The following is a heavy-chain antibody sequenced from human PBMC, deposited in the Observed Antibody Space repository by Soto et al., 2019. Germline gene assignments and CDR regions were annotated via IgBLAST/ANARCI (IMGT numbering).Heavy chain of an antibody. CDR3: ASGVGGMSYYFDY. D-gene: IGHD1-26*01. J-gene: IGHJ4*02. V-gene: IGHV3-30-3*01. CDR2: ISYDGSNK. Sequence: VGSLRLSCAASGFTFSSYAMHWVRQAPGKGLEWVAVISYDGSNKYYADSVKGRFTISRDNSKNTLYLQMNSLRAEDTAVYYCASGVGGMSYYFDYWGQGTLVTVSS. CDR1: GFTFSSYA.